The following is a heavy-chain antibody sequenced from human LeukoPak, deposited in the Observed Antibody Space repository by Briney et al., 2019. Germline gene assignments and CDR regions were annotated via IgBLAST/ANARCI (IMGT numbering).Heavy chain of an antibody. J-gene: IGHJ4*02. CDR1: GGSFSGYY. D-gene: IGHD1-26*01. CDR2: INHSGST. CDR3: ARDVGATGVLDY. V-gene: IGHV4-34*01. Sequence: NPSETLSLTCAVYGGSFSGYYWSWIRQPPGKGLEWIGEINHSGSTNYNPSLKSRVTISVDTSKNQFSLKLSSVTAAHTAVYYCARDVGATGVLDYWGQGTLVTVSS.